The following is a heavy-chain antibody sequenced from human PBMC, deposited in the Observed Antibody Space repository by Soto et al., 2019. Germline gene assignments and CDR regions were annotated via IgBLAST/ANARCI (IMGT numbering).Heavy chain of an antibody. J-gene: IGHJ6*02. D-gene: IGHD5-18*01. CDR3: ARRRIQLWLPVYYYYGMDL. V-gene: IGHV4-39*01. CDR1: GGSISSSSYY. Sequence: SETLSLTCTVSGGSISSSSYYWGWIRQPPGKGLEWIGSIYYSGSTYYNPSLKSRVTISVDTSKNQFSLKLSSVTAADTAVYYCARRRIQLWLPVYYYYGMDLWGQGNTVTVSS. CDR2: IYYSGST.